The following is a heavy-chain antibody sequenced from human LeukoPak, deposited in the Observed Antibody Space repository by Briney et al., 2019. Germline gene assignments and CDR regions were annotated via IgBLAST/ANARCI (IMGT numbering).Heavy chain of an antibody. D-gene: IGHD2-2*02. CDR2: INPNSGGT. CDR3: ARVPMPAAIRYFDY. V-gene: IGHV1-2*02. CDR1: GYTFTGYY. J-gene: IGHJ4*02. Sequence: ASVKVSCKASGYTFTGYYMHWVRQAPVQGLEWMGWINPNSGGTNYAQKFQGRVTMTRDTSISTAYMELSRLRSDDTAVYYCARVPMPAAIRYFDYWGQGTLVTVSS.